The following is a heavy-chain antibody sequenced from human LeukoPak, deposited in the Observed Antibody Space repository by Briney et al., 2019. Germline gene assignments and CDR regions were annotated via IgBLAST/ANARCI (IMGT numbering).Heavy chain of an antibody. Sequence: SETLSLSCSVSGVSIRSYSWSWIRQPSGKGLEWIGRIQTSGSTNYNPSLRSRVPMSVDTSKNQFSLKLSSVTAADTAVYYCPREEAGDYSDYFDYWGQGTLATVSS. CDR2: IQTSGST. CDR1: GVSIRSYS. J-gene: IGHJ4*02. V-gene: IGHV4-4*07. D-gene: IGHD2-15*01. CDR3: PREEAGDYSDYFDY.